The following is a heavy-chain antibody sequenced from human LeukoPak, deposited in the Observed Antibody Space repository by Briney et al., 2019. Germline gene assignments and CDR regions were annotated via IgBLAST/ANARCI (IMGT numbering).Heavy chain of an antibody. CDR2: IYYSGST. D-gene: IGHD6-19*01. V-gene: IGHV4-59*12. CDR3: ARGREASAVAGTSYFY. CDR1: GGSISSYY. Sequence: SSETLSLTCTVSGGSISSYYWSWLRQPPGKVREWIGYIYYSGSTNYNPSLKSRVTISVDTSKNQFSLKLSSVTAADTAVYYCARGREASAVAGTSYFYWGQGTLVTVSS. J-gene: IGHJ4*02.